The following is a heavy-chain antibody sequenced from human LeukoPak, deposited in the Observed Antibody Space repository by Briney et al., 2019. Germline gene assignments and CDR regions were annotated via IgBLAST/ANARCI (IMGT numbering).Heavy chain of an antibody. Sequence: SETLSLTCAVSGGSISSNNWWSWVRQPPGKGLEWIGEIYHSGSTNYNPSLKSRITISVDKSKNQFSLNLSSVTAADTAVYYCASPFSSGWGFDPWGQGTLVTVSS. V-gene: IGHV4-4*02. CDR1: GGSISSNNW. J-gene: IGHJ5*02. CDR3: ASPFSSGWGFDP. CDR2: IYHSGST. D-gene: IGHD6-19*01.